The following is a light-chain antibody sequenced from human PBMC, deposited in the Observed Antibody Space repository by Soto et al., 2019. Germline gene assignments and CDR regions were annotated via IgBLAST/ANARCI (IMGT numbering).Light chain of an antibody. CDR1: NSNIGANS. CDR3: RTWHRTLSVEWV. V-gene: IGLV1-51*01. J-gene: IGLJ3*02. CDR2: DDD. Sequence: QSVLTQPPSVSAAPGQKVTISCSGSNSNIGANSVSWYQHLPGSAPKAVIFDDDTRPSGIPDRFSGSESGTSATLGITGLQIGEEADYYCRTWHRTLSVEWVFGGGTKLTFL.